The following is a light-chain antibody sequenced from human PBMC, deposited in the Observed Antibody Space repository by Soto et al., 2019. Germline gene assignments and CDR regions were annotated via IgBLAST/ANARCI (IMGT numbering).Light chain of an antibody. Sequence: DIQMTQSPSSLSASVGDRVTITCRASQSTIGYVNWYQQKLGKAPKVLIYAASSLQSGVPSRFSGSGSGTDFTLTISSLQPEDFATYYCQQSYSIPYTFGQGTKLEIK. V-gene: IGKV1-39*01. CDR2: AAS. CDR1: QSTIGY. CDR3: QQSYSIPYT. J-gene: IGKJ2*01.